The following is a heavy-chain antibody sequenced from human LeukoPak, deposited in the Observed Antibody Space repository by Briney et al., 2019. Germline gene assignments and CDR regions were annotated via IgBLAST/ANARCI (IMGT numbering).Heavy chain of an antibody. Sequence: EGSLRLSCAASGFTVANDRMSWVRLPPGKGLEWVSTVYGGGNTAYTDSVKGRFTISRDTSKNTLLLQMNSLRAEDTAVYFCVRERFGAIVENWGQGALVIVSS. J-gene: IGHJ4*02. D-gene: IGHD3-10*01. CDR1: GFTVANDR. CDR2: VYGGGNT. V-gene: IGHV3-53*01. CDR3: VRERFGAIVEN.